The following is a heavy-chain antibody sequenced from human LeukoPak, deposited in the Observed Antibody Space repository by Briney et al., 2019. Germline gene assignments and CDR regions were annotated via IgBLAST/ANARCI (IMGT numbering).Heavy chain of an antibody. J-gene: IGHJ4*02. V-gene: IGHV4-59*08. Sequence: SETLSLTCTVSGGSISSYYWSWIRQPPGKGLEWIGYIYYSGSTNYNPSLKRRVTISVDTSKNQFSLKLSSVTAADTAVYYCARGDSSGYYPFDYWGQGTLVTVSS. CDR2: IYYSGST. CDR3: ARGDSSGYYPFDY. CDR1: GGSISSYY. D-gene: IGHD3-22*01.